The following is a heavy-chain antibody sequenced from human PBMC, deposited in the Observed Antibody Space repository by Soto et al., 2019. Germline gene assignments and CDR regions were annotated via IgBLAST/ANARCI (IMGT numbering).Heavy chain of an antibody. D-gene: IGHD6-19*01. V-gene: IGHV4-34*01. CDR1: GGSFSGYY. Sequence: QVQLQQWGAGLLKPSETLSLTCAVYGGSFSGYYWSCIRQPPGKGLEWIGEINHSGSTNYNPSLKSRVTISVDTSKNQFSLKLSSVTAADSAVYYCASYSSGWTSFDYWGQGTLVTVSS. CDR2: INHSGST. J-gene: IGHJ4*02. CDR3: ASYSSGWTSFDY.